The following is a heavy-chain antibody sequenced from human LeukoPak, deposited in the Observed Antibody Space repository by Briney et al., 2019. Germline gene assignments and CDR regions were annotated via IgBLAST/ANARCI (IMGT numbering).Heavy chain of an antibody. CDR2: INHSGST. CDR3: ARVLLIYYYGMDV. D-gene: IGHD2-8*01. Sequence: SSETLSLTCAVYGGSFSGYYWSWIRHPPGKGLEWIGEINHSGSTNYNPSLKSRVTISVDTSKNQFSLKLSSVTAADTAVYYCARVLLIYYYGMDVWGQGTTVTVSS. V-gene: IGHV4-34*01. J-gene: IGHJ6*02. CDR1: GGSFSGYY.